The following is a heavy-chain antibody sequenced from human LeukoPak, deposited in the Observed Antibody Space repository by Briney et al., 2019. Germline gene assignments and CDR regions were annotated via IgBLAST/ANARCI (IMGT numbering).Heavy chain of an antibody. CDR1: GGTFSSYA. CDR2: IIPIFGTA. Sequence: SVKVSCKASGGTFSSYAISWVRQAPGQGLEWMGGIIPIFGTANYAQKFQGRVTITADESTSTAYMELSSLRSEDTAVYYCAERVRQDYYGSGSYNWFDPWGQGTLVTVSS. D-gene: IGHD3-10*01. CDR3: AERVRQDYYGSGSYNWFDP. J-gene: IGHJ5*02. V-gene: IGHV1-69*13.